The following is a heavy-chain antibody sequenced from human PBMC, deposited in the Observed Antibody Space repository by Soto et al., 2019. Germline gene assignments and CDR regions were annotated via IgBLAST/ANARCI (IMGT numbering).Heavy chain of an antibody. D-gene: IGHD6-13*01. Sequence: EVQLVESGGGLVQPGGSLRLSCAASGFTFSSYWMHWVRQAPGKGLVWVSRTSSDGSSTSYADSVRGRFTTSRDNAKNTLYLQMDSLRAEDTAVYYCARVHYFPGIGTDYWGQGLLVTVSS. V-gene: IGHV3-74*01. CDR2: TSSDGSST. J-gene: IGHJ4*02. CDR3: ARVHYFPGIGTDY. CDR1: GFTFSSYW.